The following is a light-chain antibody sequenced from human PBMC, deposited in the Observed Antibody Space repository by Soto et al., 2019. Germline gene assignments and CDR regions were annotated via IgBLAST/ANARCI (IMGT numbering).Light chain of an antibody. CDR2: AAS. J-gene: IGKJ1*01. CDR1: KSIDSY. V-gene: IGKV1-39*01. Sequence: DMQMTQSPSSLSTSVGGRVTITCRASKSIDSYLNWYQQKPGKAPKFLIYAASRLQSEVRSRFSGSGSGTDFTLTISSLQSEDCATYYCQQSYSSPWTFGQGTKVEI. CDR3: QQSYSSPWT.